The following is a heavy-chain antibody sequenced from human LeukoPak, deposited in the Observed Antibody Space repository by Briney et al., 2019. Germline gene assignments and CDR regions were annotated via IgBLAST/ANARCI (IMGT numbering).Heavy chain of an antibody. CDR1: GFSFDDYA. V-gene: IGHV3-43*02. CDR3: ARESDSSGWYDS. Sequence: RPGGSLRFSCAAPGFSFDDYAIHWVRQAPGKGLEWVSLISGDGGSTFYADSVKGRFTISRDNSKNSLYLQMSSLRSEDTALYYCARESDSSGWYDSWGQGTLVTVSS. J-gene: IGHJ5*01. CDR2: ISGDGGST. D-gene: IGHD3-22*01.